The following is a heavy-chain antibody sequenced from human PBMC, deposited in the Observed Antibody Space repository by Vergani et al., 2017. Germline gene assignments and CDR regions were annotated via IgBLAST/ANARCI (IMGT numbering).Heavy chain of an antibody. CDR2: IIPIFGTA. Sequence: QVQLVQSGAEVKKPGSSVKVSCKASGGTFSSYAISWVRQAPGQGLEWLGGIIPIFGTANYAKKFQGRVPITADESTITAYMELSSLRSEDTAVYYCARVVEWLVRGYYYYYMDVWGKGTTVTVSS. J-gene: IGHJ6*03. CDR1: GGTFSSYA. CDR3: ARVVEWLVRGYYYYYMDV. D-gene: IGHD6-19*01. V-gene: IGHV1-69*01.